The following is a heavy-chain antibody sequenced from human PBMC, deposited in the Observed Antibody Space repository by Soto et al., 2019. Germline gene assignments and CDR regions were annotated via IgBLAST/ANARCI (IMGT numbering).Heavy chain of an antibody. V-gene: IGHV3-21*01. CDR3: ARDPDGVVVVAAYYFDY. J-gene: IGHJ4*02. CDR2: ISSSSSYI. CDR1: GFTFSSYS. Sequence: EVQLVESGGGLVKPGGSLRLSCAASGFTFSSYSMNWVRQAPGKGLEWVSSISSSSSYIYYADSVKGRFTISRDNAKNSLYLQMNSLRAEDTAVYYCARDPDGVVVVAAYYFDYWGQGTLVTVSS. D-gene: IGHD2-15*01.